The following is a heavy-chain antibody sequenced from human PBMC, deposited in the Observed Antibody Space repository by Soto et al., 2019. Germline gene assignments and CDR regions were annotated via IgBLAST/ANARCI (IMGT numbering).Heavy chain of an antibody. J-gene: IGHJ6*02. D-gene: IGHD1-1*01. Sequence: QVQLVQSGAEVKKPGASVKVSCKASGYTFTSYAMHWVRQAPGQRLEWMGWINAGNGNTKYSQKFQGRVTITRDTSASTAYMELSSLRSEDTAVYYCARGQLERRYSGMDVWGQGTTVTGSS. CDR1: GYTFTSYA. CDR3: ARGQLERRYSGMDV. V-gene: IGHV1-3*01. CDR2: INAGNGNT.